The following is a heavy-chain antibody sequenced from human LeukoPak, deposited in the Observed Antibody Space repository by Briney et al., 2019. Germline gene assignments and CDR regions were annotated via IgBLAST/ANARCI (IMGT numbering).Heavy chain of an antibody. CDR2: IREDGSDK. J-gene: IGHJ4*02. CDR3: ARGSSWYGGFDY. Sequence: PSETLSLTCAVYGGSVRDNYWSWIRQPPGKGLEWVANIREDGSDKHYVDSVKGRFTISRDNAKNSLYLQMNSLRAEDTAVYYCARGSSWYGGFDYWGQGTLVTVSS. D-gene: IGHD6-13*01. CDR1: GGSVRDNY. V-gene: IGHV3-7*01.